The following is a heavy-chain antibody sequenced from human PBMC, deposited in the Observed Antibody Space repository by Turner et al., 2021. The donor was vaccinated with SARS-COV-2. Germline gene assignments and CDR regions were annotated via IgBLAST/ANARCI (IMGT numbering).Heavy chain of an antibody. V-gene: IGHV4-59*01. CDR2: IYYRGST. Sequence: QVQLQESGPGLVRPSATLSLTCTVSGGSIKSDFWSWIRQPPGKRLEWIGYIYYRGSTNYNPSLKSRLTMSVDTSKNQFSLTLSSVTAADTAIYYCARESRFNWLDSWGQGTLVTVSS. J-gene: IGHJ5*01. D-gene: IGHD3-3*01. CDR1: GGSIKSDF. CDR3: ARESRFNWLDS.